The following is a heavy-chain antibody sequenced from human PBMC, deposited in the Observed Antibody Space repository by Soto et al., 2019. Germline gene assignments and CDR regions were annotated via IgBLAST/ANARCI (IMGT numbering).Heavy chain of an antibody. J-gene: IGHJ6*02. V-gene: IGHV7-4-1*01. Sequence: ASVKVSCKASGYTFTSYAMNWVRQAPGQGLEWMGWINTNTGNPTYAQGFTGRFVFSLDTSVSTAYLQICSLKAEDTAVYYCARDRATYYDFWSVYYREDYYYYGMDVCGQGTPATVSS. D-gene: IGHD3-3*01. CDR1: GYTFTSYA. CDR3: ARDRATYYDFWSVYYREDYYYYGMDV. CDR2: INTNTGNP.